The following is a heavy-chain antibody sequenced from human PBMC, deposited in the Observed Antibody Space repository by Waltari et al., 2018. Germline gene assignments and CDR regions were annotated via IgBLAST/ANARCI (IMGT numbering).Heavy chain of an antibody. J-gene: IGHJ4*02. CDR2: LYYGGRT. CDR3: ARGSIMIPFDS. CDR1: DGSISSSNYY. D-gene: IGHD3-16*01. Sequence: QLQLQESGPGLVKPSETLSLSCTVSDGSISSSNYYWGWIRQSPGKGLEWIGCLYYGGRTYYNPSLESRVTISVDTSKNELSLRLSSVTAADTAVYYCARGSIMIPFDSWGQGTRVAVSS. V-gene: IGHV4-39*07.